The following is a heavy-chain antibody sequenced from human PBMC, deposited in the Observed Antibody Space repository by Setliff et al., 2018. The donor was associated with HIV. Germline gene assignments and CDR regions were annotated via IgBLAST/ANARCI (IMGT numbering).Heavy chain of an antibody. CDR2: IYYSGST. Sequence: PSETLSLTCSVSGGSINNDIYFWSWIRQHPGKGLEWIGYIYYSGSTYYNPSLKGRITISVDTSKNQLSLRLSSVTAADTAVYYCARSGSSSPYYFDYWGQGTLVTVSS. V-gene: IGHV4-31*03. D-gene: IGHD6-6*01. J-gene: IGHJ4*02. CDR3: ARSGSSSPYYFDY. CDR1: GGSINNDIYF.